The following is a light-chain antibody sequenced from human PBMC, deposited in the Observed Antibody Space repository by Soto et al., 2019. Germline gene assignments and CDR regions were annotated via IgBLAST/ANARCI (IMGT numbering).Light chain of an antibody. Sequence: EIVLTQSPVTLSLSPGERATLSCRASQSVRTYLAWYQVKPGQAPRLLIYDASNRATGIPARFSGSGSGTDFTLTISSLEPEDFAVYYCQQRSKWVTFGRGTKVDIK. CDR3: QQRSKWVT. CDR1: QSVRTY. V-gene: IGKV3-11*01. J-gene: IGKJ4*01. CDR2: DAS.